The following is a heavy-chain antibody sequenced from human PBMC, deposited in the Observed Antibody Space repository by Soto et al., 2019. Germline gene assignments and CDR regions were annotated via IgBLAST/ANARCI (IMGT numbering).Heavy chain of an antibody. CDR1: GFTFSSYA. CDR3: ARDTGEGRAFDI. CDR2: ISSNGGST. V-gene: IGHV3-64*01. J-gene: IGHJ3*02. Sequence: GGSLRLSCAASGFTFSSYAMHWVRQAPGKGLEYVSAISSNGGSTYYANSVKGRFTISRDNSKNTLYLQMGSLRAEDMAVYYCARDTGEGRAFDIWGQGTMVTVSS. D-gene: IGHD7-27*01.